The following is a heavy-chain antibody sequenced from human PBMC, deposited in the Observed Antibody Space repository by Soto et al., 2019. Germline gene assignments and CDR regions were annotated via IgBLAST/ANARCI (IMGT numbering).Heavy chain of an antibody. CDR3: ASKTGTCGGSCYRDFQH. V-gene: IGHV4-39*01. Sequence: SETLSLTCTVSGGSISSSSYYWGWIRQPPGKGLEWIGSIYYSGSTYYNPSLKSRVTISVDTSKNQFSLKLSSVTAADTAVYYCASKTGTCGGSCYRDFQHWGQGTLVTVSS. D-gene: IGHD2-15*01. J-gene: IGHJ1*01. CDR1: GGSISSSSYY. CDR2: IYYSGST.